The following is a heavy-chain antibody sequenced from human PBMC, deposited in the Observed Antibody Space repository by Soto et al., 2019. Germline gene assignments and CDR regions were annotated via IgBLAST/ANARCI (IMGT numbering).Heavy chain of an antibody. J-gene: IGHJ4*02. CDR2: MSPSSGNT. D-gene: IGHD1-20*01. CDR3: ATGGYNWNDFGQ. Sequence: ASVKVSCKASGFRFTSYDINWVRQATGQGLEWMGWMSPSSGNTAYAQKFQGRVTMTRNTSISTAYMELSSLRSDDTAVYYCATGGYNWNDFGQWGQVTLVTVS. CDR1: GFRFTSYD. V-gene: IGHV1-8*02.